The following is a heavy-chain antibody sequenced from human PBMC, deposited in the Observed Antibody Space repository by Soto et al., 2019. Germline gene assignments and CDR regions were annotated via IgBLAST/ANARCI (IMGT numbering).Heavy chain of an antibody. CDR3: ARDPGEMWGGKEGEGY. D-gene: IGHD1-26*01. Sequence: QVQLVESGGGVVQPGRSLRLSCAASGFTFSSYAMHWVRQAPGKGLEWVAVISYDGSNKYYADSVKGRFTISRDNSKNTLYLQMNSLRAEDTAVYYCARDPGEMWGGKEGEGYWGQGTLVTVSS. V-gene: IGHV3-30-3*01. J-gene: IGHJ4*02. CDR2: ISYDGSNK. CDR1: GFTFSSYA.